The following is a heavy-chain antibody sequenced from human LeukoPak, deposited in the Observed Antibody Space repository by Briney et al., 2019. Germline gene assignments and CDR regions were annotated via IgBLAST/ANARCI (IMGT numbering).Heavy chain of an antibody. D-gene: IGHD6-6*01. V-gene: IGHV3-23*01. CDR3: AKDPMYSSPSYFDY. Sequence: GGSLRLSCAASGFTLSSYVMSWVRQAPGKGLEWVTGISGSGGSTNFADSVKGRFTISRDNSKNTLCLQMNSLRVEDTALYYCAKDPMYSSPSYFDYWGQGTLVTVSS. CDR2: ISGSGGST. J-gene: IGHJ4*02. CDR1: GFTLSSYV.